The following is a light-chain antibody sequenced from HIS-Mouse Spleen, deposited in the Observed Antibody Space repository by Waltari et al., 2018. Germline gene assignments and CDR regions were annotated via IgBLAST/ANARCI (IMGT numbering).Light chain of an antibody. CDR2: DDS. V-gene: IGLV3-21*02. CDR3: QVWDSSSDVV. Sequence: SYVLTPPPSVPVAPGQTARITCGGNNIGSKSGQWYQQKPGQAPVRVVYDDSDRPSGIPERFSGSNSGNTATLTISRVEAGDEADYYCQVWDSSSDVVFGGGTKLTVL. J-gene: IGLJ2*01. CDR1: NIGSKS.